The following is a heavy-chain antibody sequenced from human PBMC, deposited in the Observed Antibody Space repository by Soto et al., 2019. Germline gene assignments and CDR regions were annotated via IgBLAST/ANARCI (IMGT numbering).Heavy chain of an antibody. CDR1: AGTISSYA. CDR2: IIPIFGTA. V-gene: IGHV1-69*01. CDR3: ARYRRGLAGTTYYFDY. Sequence: SVKVSCKASAGTISSYAISWVQQSLGQELEGMAGIIPIFGTATNAQKFQGRVTITSDESTSTASMGLSSLRSEATAVYYCARYRRGLAGTTYYFDYWGQGTLVTVSS. D-gene: IGHD1-7*01. J-gene: IGHJ4*02.